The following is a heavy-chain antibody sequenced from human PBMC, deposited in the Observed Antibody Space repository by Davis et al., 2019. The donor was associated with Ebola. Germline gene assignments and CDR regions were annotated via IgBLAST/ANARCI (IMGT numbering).Heavy chain of an antibody. J-gene: IGHJ4*02. CDR1: GYTFTNYS. Sequence: ASVTVSCKASGYTFTNYSMHWVRQAPGQGLEWMGIFNPSGGSTNYAQKFQGRVTMTRDPSTSTVYMELSSLRSEDTAVYYCARACLYDSGNSGSYWGQGTLVTVSS. CDR2: FNPSGGST. CDR3: ARACLYDSGNSGSY. V-gene: IGHV1-46*01. D-gene: IGHD3-10*01.